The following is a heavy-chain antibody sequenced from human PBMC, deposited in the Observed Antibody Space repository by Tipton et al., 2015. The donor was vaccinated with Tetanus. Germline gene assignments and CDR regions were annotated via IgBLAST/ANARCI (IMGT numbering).Heavy chain of an antibody. D-gene: IGHD6-6*01. CDR1: GFTFSSYT. Sequence: SLRLSCAASGFTFSSYTMAWVRQVPGRGLEWLAMLSDDGRHGSSAESVKGRFTISRDNSKNTLFLHMNSLRAEDTAVYFCAKDLRQLVRVDAFDAWGQGTLVAVSS. J-gene: IGHJ3*01. V-gene: IGHV3-30*04. CDR3: AKDLRQLVRVDAFDA. CDR2: LSDDGRHG.